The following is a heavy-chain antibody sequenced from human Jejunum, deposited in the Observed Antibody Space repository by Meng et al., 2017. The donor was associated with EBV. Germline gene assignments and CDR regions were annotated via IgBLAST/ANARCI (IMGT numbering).Heavy chain of an antibody. Sequence: QHHLQESGPGLVTPSAPLSLTCIVSGGSISSGSYYWGWIRQPPGKGLEWIGSIHTSGSTYYNPSLKSRITISVDTSKNQFFLKLTSVTAADTAIYYCARDRSISWYYVWGQVTLVTVSS. CDR3: ARDRSISWYYV. CDR1: GGSISSGSYY. CDR2: IHTSGST. V-gene: IGHV4-39*07. J-gene: IGHJ4*02. D-gene: IGHD6-13*01.